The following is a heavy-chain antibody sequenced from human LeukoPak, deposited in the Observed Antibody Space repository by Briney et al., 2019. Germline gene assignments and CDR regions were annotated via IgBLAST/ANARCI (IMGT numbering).Heavy chain of an antibody. CDR1: GGTFSSYA. J-gene: IGHJ4*02. V-gene: IGHV1-69*04. CDR3: ARDGAGGSSGWYFDY. D-gene: IGHD6-19*01. CDR2: IIPILGIA. Sequence: GASVKVSCRASGGTFSSYAISWVRQAPGQGLEWMGRIIPILGIANYAQKFQGRVTITADKSTSTAYMELSSLRSEDTAVYYCARDGAGGSSGWYFDYWGQGTLVTVSS.